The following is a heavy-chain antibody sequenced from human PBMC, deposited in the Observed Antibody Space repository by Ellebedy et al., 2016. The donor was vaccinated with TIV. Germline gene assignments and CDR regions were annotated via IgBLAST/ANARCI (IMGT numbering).Heavy chain of an antibody. CDR1: GVSFRGYY. D-gene: IGHD6-13*01. V-gene: IGHV4-34*01. Sequence: SQTLSLTCXVYGVSFRGYYWSWFRQPPGKGLEWIGEINHSGSTNYNPSLKSRVTISVDTSKNQFSLKLSSVTAADTAVYYCASAAAGTGAVGYWGQGTLVTVSS. J-gene: IGHJ4*02. CDR3: ASAAAGTGAVGY. CDR2: INHSGST.